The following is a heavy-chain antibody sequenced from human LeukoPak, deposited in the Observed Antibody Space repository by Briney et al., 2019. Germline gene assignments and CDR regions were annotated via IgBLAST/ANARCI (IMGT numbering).Heavy chain of an antibody. Sequence: ASVKVSCKASGYTFTSYDINWVRQASGQGLEWMGWINPNSGGTNYAQKFQGRVTMTRDTSISTAYMELSRLRSDDTAVYYCATTRVDTAMAAEYFQHWGQGTLVTVSS. CDR3: ATTRVDTAMAAEYFQH. V-gene: IGHV1-2*02. J-gene: IGHJ1*01. CDR2: INPNSGGT. D-gene: IGHD5-18*01. CDR1: GYTFTSYD.